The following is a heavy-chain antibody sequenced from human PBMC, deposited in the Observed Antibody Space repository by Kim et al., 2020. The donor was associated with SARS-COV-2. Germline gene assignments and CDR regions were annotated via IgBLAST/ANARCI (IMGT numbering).Heavy chain of an antibody. V-gene: IGHV3-23*01. J-gene: IGHJ3*02. Sequence: SVQGRFTISRDNSKNTLYLQMNSLRAEDTAVYYCAKALQGPGAPRGAFDIWGQGTMVTVSS. D-gene: IGHD7-27*01. CDR3: AKALQGPGAPRGAFDI.